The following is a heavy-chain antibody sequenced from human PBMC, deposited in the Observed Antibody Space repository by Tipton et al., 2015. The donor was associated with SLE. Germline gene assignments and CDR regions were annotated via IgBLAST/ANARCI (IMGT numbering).Heavy chain of an antibody. CDR1: GFTLDDYS. Sequence: SLRLSCAASGFTLDDYSMHWVRQVPGKGLEWVCLISWDGGSTYYADSVKGRFTVSRDNTENSLDLQMHSLRVEDTAVYYCVKVRVWDSGSHLFYWYFDLWGRGTLVTVSS. D-gene: IGHD1-26*01. CDR2: ISWDGGST. CDR3: VKVRVWDSGSHLFYWYFDL. V-gene: IGHV3-43*01. J-gene: IGHJ2*01.